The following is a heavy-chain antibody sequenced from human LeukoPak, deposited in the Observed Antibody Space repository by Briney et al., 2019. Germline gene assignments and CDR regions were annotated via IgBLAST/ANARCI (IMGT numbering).Heavy chain of an antibody. D-gene: IGHD3-3*01. CDR1: GYTFTSYA. V-gene: IGHV7-4-1*02. CDR3: ARDGRITIFGVVISWFDP. J-gene: IGHJ5*02. Sequence: ASVKVSFKASGYTFTSYAMNWVRQAPGQGLEWMGWINTNTGNPTYAQGFTGRFVFSLDTSVSTAYLQISSLKAEDTAVYYCARDGRITIFGVVISWFDPWGQGTLVTVSS. CDR2: INTNTGNP.